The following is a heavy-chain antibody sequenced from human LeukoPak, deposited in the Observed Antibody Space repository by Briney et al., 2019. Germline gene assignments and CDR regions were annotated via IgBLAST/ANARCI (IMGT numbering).Heavy chain of an antibody. CDR1: GDSIRSVHYY. CDR2: IYDTGST. Sequence: PSETLSLTCSVSGDSIRSVHYYWGWIRQPPGRGLEWIGSIYDTGSTYYNPSLKSRVTIFVDTSKNQFSLRLTSVTAADTAMYYCARQNHDIGTNWLDPWGQGTLVTVSS. D-gene: IGHD3-9*01. J-gene: IGHJ5*02. CDR3: ARQNHDIGTNWLDP. V-gene: IGHV4-39*01.